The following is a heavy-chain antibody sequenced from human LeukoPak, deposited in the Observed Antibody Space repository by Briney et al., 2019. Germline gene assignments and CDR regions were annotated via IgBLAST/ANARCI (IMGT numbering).Heavy chain of an antibody. J-gene: IGHJ3*02. V-gene: IGHV1-18*01. CDR1: GYTFTSYG. D-gene: IGHD3-3*01. CDR2: ISAYNGNT. CDR3: ARGVYYDFWSGYWEKSVAFDI. Sequence: ASVKVSCKASGYTFTSYGISWVRQAPGQGLEWMGWISAYNGNTNYAQKLQGRVTMTTDTSTSTAYMGLRSLRSDDTAVYYCARGVYYDFWSGYWEKSVAFDIWGQGTMVTVSS.